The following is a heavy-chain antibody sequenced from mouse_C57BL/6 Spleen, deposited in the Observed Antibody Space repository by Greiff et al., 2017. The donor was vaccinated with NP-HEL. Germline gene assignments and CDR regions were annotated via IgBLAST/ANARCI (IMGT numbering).Heavy chain of an antibody. CDR3: ARDLNYYGSPYWYFDV. CDR1: GYSITSGYY. J-gene: IGHJ1*03. Sequence: DVKLVESGPGLVKPSQSLSLTCSVTGYSITSGYYWNWIRQFPGNKLEWMGYISYDGSNNYNPSLKNRISITRDTSKNQFFLKLNSVTTEDTATYYCARDLNYYGSPYWYFDVWGTGTTVTVSS. D-gene: IGHD1-1*01. CDR2: ISYDGSN. V-gene: IGHV3-6*01.